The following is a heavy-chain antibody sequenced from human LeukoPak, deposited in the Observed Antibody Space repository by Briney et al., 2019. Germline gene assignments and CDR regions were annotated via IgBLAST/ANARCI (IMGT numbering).Heavy chain of an antibody. Sequence: GGSLRLSCAASGFTFSSYSMNWVRPAPGKGLEWVSSISSSSYIYYADSVKGRFTISRDNAKNSLYLQMNSLRAEDTAVYYCARVGGIVATIVDYWGQGTLVTVSS. CDR1: GFTFSSYS. J-gene: IGHJ4*02. CDR2: ISSSSYI. D-gene: IGHD5-12*01. V-gene: IGHV3-21*01. CDR3: ARVGGIVATIVDY.